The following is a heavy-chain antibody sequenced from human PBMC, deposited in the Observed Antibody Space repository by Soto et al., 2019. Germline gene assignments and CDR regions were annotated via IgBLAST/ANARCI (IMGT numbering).Heavy chain of an antibody. CDR1: GFTFSSYG. V-gene: IGHV3-30*18. Sequence: QVQLVESGGGVVQPGRSLKLSCAASGFTFSSYGMHWVRQAPGKGLERVAVISYDGSNKYYADSVKGRFTISRDNAKNTLYLQMNSLRAEDTAVYYCAKDFEHSSGWYWVHWGQGTLVTVFS. D-gene: IGHD6-19*01. CDR3: AKDFEHSSGWYWVH. CDR2: ISYDGSNK. J-gene: IGHJ4*02.